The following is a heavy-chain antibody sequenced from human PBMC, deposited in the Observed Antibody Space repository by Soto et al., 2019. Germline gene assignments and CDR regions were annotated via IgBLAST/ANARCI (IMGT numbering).Heavy chain of an antibody. CDR2: IYYSGST. Sequence: SETLSLTCTVSGGSISSYYLSWIRQPPGKGLELIGYIYYSGSTNNNPCLKSRVTISVHTSKNQFSLKLSSVTAADTAVYYCARDYIAVAGTGWFDPGGQGTLVTVSS. CDR3: ARDYIAVAGTGWFDP. CDR1: GGSISSYY. J-gene: IGHJ5*02. D-gene: IGHD6-19*01. V-gene: IGHV4-59*01.